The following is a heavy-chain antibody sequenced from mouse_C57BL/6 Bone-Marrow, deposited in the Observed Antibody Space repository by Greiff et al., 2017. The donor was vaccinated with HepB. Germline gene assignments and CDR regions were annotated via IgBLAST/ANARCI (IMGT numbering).Heavy chain of an antibody. CDR1: GYSITSGYY. J-gene: IGHJ2*01. Sequence: LQASGPGLVKPSQSLSLTCSVTGYSITSGYYWNWIRQFPGNKLEWMGYISYDGSNNSNPSLKNRISITRDTSKNHFFLKLNSMTTEDTATYYCARSLDYFCFDYWGQGTTLTVSS. CDR2: ISYDGSN. D-gene: IGHD2-4*01. CDR3: ARSLDYFCFDY. V-gene: IGHV3-6*01.